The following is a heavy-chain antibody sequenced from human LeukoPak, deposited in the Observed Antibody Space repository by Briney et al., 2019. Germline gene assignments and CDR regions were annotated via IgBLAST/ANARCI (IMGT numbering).Heavy chain of an antibody. D-gene: IGHD3-3*01. CDR1: GGSFSGYY. V-gene: IGHV4-34*01. J-gene: IGHJ2*01. CDR2: INHSGST. CDR3: ARVFTPPRYWYFDL. Sequence: PSETLSLTCAVYGGSFSGYYRSWIRQPTGKGLEWIGEINHSGSTNYNPSLKSRVTISVDTSKNQFSLKLSSVTAADTAVYYCARVFTPPRYWYFDLWGRGTLVTVSS.